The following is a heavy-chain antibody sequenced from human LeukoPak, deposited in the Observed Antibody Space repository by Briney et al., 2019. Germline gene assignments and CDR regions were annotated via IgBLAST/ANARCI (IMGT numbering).Heavy chain of an antibody. CDR2: INHSGST. V-gene: IGHV4-34*01. CDR1: GGSFSGYY. J-gene: IGHJ4*02. CDR3: ARGSIAPNY. D-gene: IGHD6-13*01. Sequence: SETLSLTCAVYGGSFSGYYWSWIRQPPGKGLEWIGEINHSGSTNYNPSLKSRVTISVDTSKNQFSLKLSSVTAADTAVYYCARGSIAPNYWGQGTLVTVSS.